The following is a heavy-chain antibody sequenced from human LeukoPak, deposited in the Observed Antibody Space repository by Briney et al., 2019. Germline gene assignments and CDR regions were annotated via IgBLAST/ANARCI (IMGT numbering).Heavy chain of an antibody. CDR3: AREAGPFDY. V-gene: IGHV4-38-2*02. Sequence: SETLSLTCTASGYSISSGYYWGWIRQPPGKGLEWIGSIYHSGSTYYNPSLKSQVTMSVDTSKNQFSLKLSSVTAADTAVYYCAREAGPFDYWGQGTLVTVSS. D-gene: IGHD6-19*01. CDR2: IYHSGST. J-gene: IGHJ4*02. CDR1: GYSISSGYY.